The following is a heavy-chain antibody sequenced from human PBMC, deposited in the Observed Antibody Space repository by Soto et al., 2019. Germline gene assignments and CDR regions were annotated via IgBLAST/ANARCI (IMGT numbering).Heavy chain of an antibody. CDR1: GFTFSSYS. J-gene: IGHJ5*02. D-gene: IGHD3-16*01. Sequence: PGGSLRLSCAASGFTFSSYSMNWVRQAPGKGLEWVSSISSSSSYIYYADSVKGRFTISRDNAKNSLYLQMNSLRAEDTAVYYCARDGVYDYIWGSYPSRWFDPWGQGTLVTVSS. CDR2: ISSSSSYI. V-gene: IGHV3-21*01. CDR3: ARDGVYDYIWGSYPSRWFDP.